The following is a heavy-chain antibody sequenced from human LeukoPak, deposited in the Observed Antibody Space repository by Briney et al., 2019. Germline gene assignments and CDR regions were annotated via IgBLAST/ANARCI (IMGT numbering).Heavy chain of an antibody. J-gene: IGHJ4*02. CDR1: GFTFSSYA. CDR3: ANGGGSGSRPFDY. Sequence: GGSRRLSCAASGFTFSSYAMNWVRQAPGKGLEWVSGISGSDGSTFYANSVKGRFSISRDNSKNTLYLQMNSLRAEDTAVYNCANGGGSGSRPFDYWGQGTLVTVSS. CDR2: ISGSDGST. D-gene: IGHD3-10*01. V-gene: IGHV3-23*01.